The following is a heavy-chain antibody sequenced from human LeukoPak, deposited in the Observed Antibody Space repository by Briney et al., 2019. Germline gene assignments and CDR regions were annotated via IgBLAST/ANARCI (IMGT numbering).Heavy chain of an antibody. CDR1: GYTFTSYA. CDR3: ARDRVGANPAALAY. D-gene: IGHD1-26*01. J-gene: IGHJ4*02. Sequence: ASVKVSCKASGYTFTSYAMHWVRQAPGQRLEWMGWINAGNGNTKYSQKFQGRVTITRDTSASPAYMELSSLRSEDTAVYYCARDRVGANPAALAYWGQGTLVTVSS. V-gene: IGHV1-3*01. CDR2: INAGNGNT.